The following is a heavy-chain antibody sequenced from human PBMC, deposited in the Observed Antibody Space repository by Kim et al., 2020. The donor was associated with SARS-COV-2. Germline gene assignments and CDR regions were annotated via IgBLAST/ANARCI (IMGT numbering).Heavy chain of an antibody. CDR1: GYSFTNHS. D-gene: IGHD2-8*01. CDR3: ARDLCPSGVCYNRYFDL. J-gene: IGHJ2*01. Sequence: ASVKVSCTASGYSFTNHSLHWVRQAPGQRLEWMGGINAGNGNAQYSQKFQGRVTISRDTFASTAYMELSSLRSEDTAVYYCARDLCPSGVCYNRYFDLWG. CDR2: INAGNGNA. V-gene: IGHV1-3*01.